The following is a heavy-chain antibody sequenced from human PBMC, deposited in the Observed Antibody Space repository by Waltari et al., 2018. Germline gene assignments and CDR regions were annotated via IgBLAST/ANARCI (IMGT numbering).Heavy chain of an antibody. V-gene: IGHV4-30-2*01. CDR1: GGSISSGGYY. Sequence: LQLQESGSGLVKPSQTLSLTCAVTGGSISSGGYYWSRIRQRPGKGLEWIGYIYHSGSTYYNPSLKSRVTISVDRSKNQCSLKLSSVTAADTAVYYCARESRYGSGSFDYWGQGTLVTVSS. CDR3: ARESRYGSGSFDY. CDR2: IYHSGST. J-gene: IGHJ4*02. D-gene: IGHD3-10*01.